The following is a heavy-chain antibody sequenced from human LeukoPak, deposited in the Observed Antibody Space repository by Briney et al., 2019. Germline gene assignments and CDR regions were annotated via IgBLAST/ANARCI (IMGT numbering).Heavy chain of an antibody. D-gene: IGHD5-18*01. CDR3: ARGGIQLWLRVFDY. J-gene: IGHJ4*02. Sequence: GGSLRLSCAASGFTFSSYEMNWVRQAPGKGLEWVSYISSSGSTIYYADSVKGRFTISRDNAKNSLYLQMNSLRAEDTAVYYCARGGIQLWLRVFDYWDQGTLVTVSS. CDR1: GFTFSSYE. CDR2: ISSSGSTI. V-gene: IGHV3-48*03.